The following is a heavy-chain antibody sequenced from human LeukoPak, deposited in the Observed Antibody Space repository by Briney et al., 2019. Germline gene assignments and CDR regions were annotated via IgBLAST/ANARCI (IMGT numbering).Heavy chain of an antibody. Sequence: GGSLRLSCAASGFTFSSYSMNWVRQAPGKGLEWVPSISSSSSYIYYADSVKGRFTISRDDAKNSLYLQMNSLRAEDTAVYYCAREALGYCSGGSCYPSSNRDSAFDYWGQGTLVTVSS. CDR2: ISSSSSYI. CDR3: AREALGYCSGGSCYPSSNRDSAFDY. D-gene: IGHD2-15*01. J-gene: IGHJ4*02. CDR1: GFTFSSYS. V-gene: IGHV3-21*04.